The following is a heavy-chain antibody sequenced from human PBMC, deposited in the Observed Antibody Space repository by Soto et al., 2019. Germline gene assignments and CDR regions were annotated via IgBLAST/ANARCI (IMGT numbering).Heavy chain of an antibody. J-gene: IGHJ4*02. CDR2: ISSSSSYI. V-gene: IGHV3-21*01. Sequence: EVQLVESGGGLVKPGGSLRLSCAASGFTFSSYSMNWVRQAPGKGLEWVSSISSSSSYIYYADSVKGRFTISRDNAKNSLYLQMNSLRAEDTAVYYCARETMVDNYFDYWGQGTLVTVSS. D-gene: IGHD3-10*01. CDR3: ARETMVDNYFDY. CDR1: GFTFSSYS.